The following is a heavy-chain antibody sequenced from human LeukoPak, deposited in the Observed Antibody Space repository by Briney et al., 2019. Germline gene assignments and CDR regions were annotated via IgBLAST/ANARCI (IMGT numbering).Heavy chain of an antibody. CDR1: GGSISSGSYY. Sequence: SQTLSLTCTVSGGSISSGSYYWSWIRQPAGKGLEWIGRIYTSGSTNYNPSLKSRVTISVDTSKNQFSLKLSSVTAADTAVYYCARSGYSDDAFDIWGQGTMVTVSS. CDR3: ARSGYSDDAFDI. D-gene: IGHD3-22*01. V-gene: IGHV4-61*02. CDR2: IYTSGST. J-gene: IGHJ3*02.